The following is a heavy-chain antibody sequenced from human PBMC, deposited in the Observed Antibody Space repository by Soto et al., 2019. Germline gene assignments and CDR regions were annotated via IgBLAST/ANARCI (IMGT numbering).Heavy chain of an antibody. CDR1: GYTFTSYY. Sequence: ASVKVSCKASGYTFTSYYMHWVRQAPGQGLEWMGIINPSGGSTSYAQKFQGRVTMTRDTSTSTVYMELSSLRSEDTAVYYCARVFYYEIRVAVGDYYYYGMDVWGQGTTVTVSS. V-gene: IGHV1-46*01. J-gene: IGHJ6*02. D-gene: IGHD3-22*01. CDR2: INPSGGST. CDR3: ARVFYYEIRVAVGDYYYYGMDV.